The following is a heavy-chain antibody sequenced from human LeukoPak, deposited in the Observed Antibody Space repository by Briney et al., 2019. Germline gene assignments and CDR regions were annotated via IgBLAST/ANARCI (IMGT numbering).Heavy chain of an antibody. V-gene: IGHV3-48*04. CDR1: GFTFSSYS. Sequence: GGSLRLSCAASGFTFSSYSMSWIRQAPGKGLEWVSYISSSGSTIYYADSVKGRFTISRDNAKNSLYLQMNSLRAEDTAVYYCAREDGEAYFDYWGQGTLVTVSS. J-gene: IGHJ4*02. CDR2: ISSSGSTI. CDR3: AREDGEAYFDY.